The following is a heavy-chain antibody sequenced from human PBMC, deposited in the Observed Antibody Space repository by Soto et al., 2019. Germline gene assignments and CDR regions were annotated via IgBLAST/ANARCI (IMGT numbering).Heavy chain of an antibody. CDR1: VYSFTSYW. CDR2: IYPGDSDT. V-gene: IGHV5-51*01. Sequence: GESLKISCNGSVYSFTSYWIGWVREMPGKGLEWVGIIYPGDSDTRYSPSFQGQVTISADKSISTAYLQWSSLKASGTAMYYCATLGRGYYYDSRGYSDPGGAFDIWRQGTMVTVSS. D-gene: IGHD3-22*01. J-gene: IGHJ3*02. CDR3: ATLGRGYYYDSRGYSDPGGAFDI.